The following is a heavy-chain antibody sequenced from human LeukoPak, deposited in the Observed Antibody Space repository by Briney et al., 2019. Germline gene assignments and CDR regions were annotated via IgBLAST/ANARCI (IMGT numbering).Heavy chain of an antibody. CDR3: ARDSITVSVGAFDI. D-gene: IGHD2-2*01. CDR1: GFTFSHYA. Sequence: GGSLRLSCAASGFTFSHYAMHWVRQAPGKGLEYVSAISSNGGSTYYANSVKGRFTISRDNSKNTLYLQMGSLRAEDMGVYYCARDSITVSVGAFDIWGQGTMVTVSS. CDR2: ISSNGGST. J-gene: IGHJ3*02. V-gene: IGHV3-64*01.